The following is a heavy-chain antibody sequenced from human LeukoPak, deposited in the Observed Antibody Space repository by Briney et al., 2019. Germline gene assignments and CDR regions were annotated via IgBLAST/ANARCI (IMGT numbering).Heavy chain of an antibody. CDR2: INHSGST. J-gene: IGHJ4*02. V-gene: IGHV4-34*01. Sequence: SETLSLTCAVCGGSFSGYYWSWIRQPPGKGLEWIGEINHSGSTNYNPSLKSRVTISVDTSKNQFSLKVSSVTAADTAVYYCARKVRNGYDDYWGQGTLVTVSP. D-gene: IGHD5-18*01. CDR1: GGSFSGYY. CDR3: ARKVRNGYDDY.